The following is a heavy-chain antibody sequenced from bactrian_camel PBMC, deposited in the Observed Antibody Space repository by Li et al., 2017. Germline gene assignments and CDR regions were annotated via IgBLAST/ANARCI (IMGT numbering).Heavy chain of an antibody. CDR1: GSFDTRYC. J-gene: IGHJ4*01. Sequence: QLVESRGGSVQPGDSLRLSCSVRGSFDTRYCMGWFRQAPGKERVRVATIDSGGGSINYASSVKGRFTISRDNAMNTLYQQMDSLKPEDSAMYYCARSRFVFRGCDLSTSGYYNGGQGTQVTVS. CDR3: ARSRFVFRGCDLSTSGYYN. D-gene: IGHD5*01. V-gene: IGHV3S1*01. CDR2: IDSGGGSI.